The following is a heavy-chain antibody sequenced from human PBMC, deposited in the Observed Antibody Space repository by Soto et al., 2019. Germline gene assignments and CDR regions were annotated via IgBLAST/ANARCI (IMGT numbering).Heavy chain of an antibody. J-gene: IGHJ4*02. CDR2: ISSSSSYI. V-gene: IGHV3-21*01. CDR3: ARDVVVVAANTNDY. CDR1: GFTFSSYS. D-gene: IGHD2-15*01. Sequence: LRLSCAASGFTFSSYSMNWVRQAPGKGLEWVSSISSSSSYIYYADSVKGRFTISRDNAKNSLYLQMNSLRAEDTAVYYCARDVVVVAANTNDYWGQGTLVTVSS.